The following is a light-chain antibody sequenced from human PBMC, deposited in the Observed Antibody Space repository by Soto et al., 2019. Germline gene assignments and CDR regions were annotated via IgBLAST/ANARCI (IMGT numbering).Light chain of an antibody. CDR1: QTIVKY. Sequence: DIQVTQSPSSLSASVGDRVFITCRTGQTIVKYLNWYQQKPGRAPKLLIYGASNLHGAVPSRFSGSGSGTEFSLSISGLQPEDFATYYCQQSFQTPLTFGGGTKIEIK. CDR3: QQSFQTPLT. V-gene: IGKV1-39*01. J-gene: IGKJ4*01. CDR2: GAS.